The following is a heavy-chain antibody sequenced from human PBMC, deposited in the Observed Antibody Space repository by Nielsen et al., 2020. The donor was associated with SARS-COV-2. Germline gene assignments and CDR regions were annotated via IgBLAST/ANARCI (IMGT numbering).Heavy chain of an antibody. V-gene: IGHV4-34*01. CDR1: GGSFSGYY. J-gene: IGHJ6*02. D-gene: IGHD4-11*01. CDR2: INHSGST. Sequence: SETLSLTCAVYGGSFSGYYWSWIRQPPGKGLEWIGEINHSGSTNYNPSLKSRVTISVDTSKNQFSLKLSSVTAADTAVYYCARGRTTVAKWAYYYYYGMDVWGQGTTVTVSS. CDR3: ARGRTTVAKWAYYYYYGMDV.